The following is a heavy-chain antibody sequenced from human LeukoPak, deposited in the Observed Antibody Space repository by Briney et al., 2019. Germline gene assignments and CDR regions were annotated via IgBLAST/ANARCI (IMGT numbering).Heavy chain of an antibody. CDR1: GFIFDDFA. J-gene: IGHJ4*02. V-gene: IGHV3-9*01. CDR2: IKWNSEII. D-gene: IGHD3-22*01. CDR3: ARDGPTNYYDSSGYYYGSLGY. Sequence: GGSLRLSCAASGFIFDDFAMHWVRQVPGKGLEWVSGIKWNSEIIGYADSVKGRFTISRDNAKNSLYLQMNSLRAEDTAVYYCARDGPTNYYDSSGYYYGSLGYWGQGTLVTVSS.